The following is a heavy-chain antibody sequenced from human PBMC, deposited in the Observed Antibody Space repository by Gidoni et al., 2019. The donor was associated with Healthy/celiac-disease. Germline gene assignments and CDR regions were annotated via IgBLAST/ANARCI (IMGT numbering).Heavy chain of an antibody. V-gene: IGHV3-21*01. CDR1: GFTFSSYS. J-gene: IGHJ4*02. CDR2: MSSSSSYI. Sequence: EVQLVESGGGLVKPGGSLRLSCAASGFTFSSYSMNWVRQAPGKGLEWVSSMSSSSSYIYYADSVKGRFTISRDNAKNSLYLQMNSLRAEDTAVYYCARQMDIFEQWPTGDYWGQGTLVTVSS. CDR3: ARQMDIFEQWPTGDY. D-gene: IGHD6-19*01.